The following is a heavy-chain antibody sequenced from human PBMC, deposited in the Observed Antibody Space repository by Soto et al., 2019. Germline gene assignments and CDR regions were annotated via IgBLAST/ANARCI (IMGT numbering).Heavy chain of an antibody. CDR3: GRGGGRGGNSKAFDF. J-gene: IGHJ3*01. D-gene: IGHD2-21*02. Sequence: QLQLQESGSGLVKPSQTLSLTCAVSGGSISSGGYSWGWIRQPPGKGLEWIEYIYHSGSTYYNLSLKSRVTIAVDRSKNEFSLKLSSVTAADTAVYYCGRGGGRGGNSKAFDFWGQGTMVTVSS. V-gene: IGHV4-30-2*01. CDR2: IYHSGST. CDR1: GGSISSGGYS.